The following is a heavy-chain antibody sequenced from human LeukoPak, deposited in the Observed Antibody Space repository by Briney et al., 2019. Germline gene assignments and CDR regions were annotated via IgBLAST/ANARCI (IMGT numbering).Heavy chain of an antibody. CDR1: GLAFSAYK. Sequence: GGSLRLSCAASGLAFSAYKMHWVRQTPRKGLVWVSRISTDGYTTDYADFVQGRFTASRDNTKNTWSLEMNSLRAEDTAVYYCVVGGSPGYWGQGTLVTVSS. D-gene: IGHD2-15*01. CDR3: VVGGSPGY. CDR2: ISTDGYTT. V-gene: IGHV3-74*01. J-gene: IGHJ4*02.